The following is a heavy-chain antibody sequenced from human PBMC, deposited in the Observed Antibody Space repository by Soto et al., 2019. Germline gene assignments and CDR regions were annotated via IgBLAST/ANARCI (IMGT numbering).Heavy chain of an antibody. CDR3: ASYSMVGGWFGLNYYRGMDV. J-gene: IGHJ6*02. D-gene: IGHD3-10*01. CDR2: ISGYNGNT. CDR1: GYNFSNYG. V-gene: IGHV1-18*01. Sequence: QVQLVQSGAEVKKPGASVTVSCKTSGYNFSNYGIHWVRQAPGHGLEWMGWISGYNGNTSYAQTVQGRVIMTRDTTTSKAYMDLRSLKSDDTATYYCASYSMVGGWFGLNYYRGMDVWGDWATVTASS.